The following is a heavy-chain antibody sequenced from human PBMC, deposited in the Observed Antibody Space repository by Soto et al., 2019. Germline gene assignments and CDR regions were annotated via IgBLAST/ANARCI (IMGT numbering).Heavy chain of an antibody. D-gene: IGHD3-22*01. V-gene: IGHV3-15*07. CDR3: TTDSYSTIIIVRFDY. CDR2: IKSKTDGGTT. J-gene: IGHJ4*01. CDR1: GFTFSNAW. Sequence: GGSLRLSCAASGFTFSNAWINWVRQAPGKGLEWVGRIKSKTDGGTTDYDEPVKGRFAISRDDSNNMVYLQMNSLKIEDTAVYYCTTDSYSTIIIVRFDYWGHGTLVTVSS.